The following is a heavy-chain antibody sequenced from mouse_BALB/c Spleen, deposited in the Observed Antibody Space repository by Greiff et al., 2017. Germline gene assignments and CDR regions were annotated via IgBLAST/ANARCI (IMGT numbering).Heavy chain of an antibody. D-gene: IGHD1-1*01. Sequence: EVQGVESGAGLVKPGGSLKLSCAASGFTFSSYAMSWVRQSPEKSLEWVAEISSGGSYTYYPDTVTGRFTITRDKAKNTLYLEMSSLRSEDTAMYFCASVYYGSGALDYWGQGTTLTVSS. CDR3: ASVYYGSGALDY. V-gene: IGHV5-9-4*01. J-gene: IGHJ2*01. CDR1: GFTFSSYA. CDR2: ISSGGSYT.